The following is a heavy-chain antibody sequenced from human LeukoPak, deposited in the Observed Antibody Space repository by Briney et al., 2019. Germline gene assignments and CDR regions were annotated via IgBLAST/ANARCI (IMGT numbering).Heavy chain of an antibody. J-gene: IGHJ4*02. CDR3: AKKSTTVITYYFDY. V-gene: IGHV3-23*01. CDR1: GFTFSSYA. Sequence: PGGSLRLSCAASGFTFSSYAMHWVRQAPGKGLEWVSGISGSGGSTYYADSVKGRFTISRDNSKSTLYLQMNSLRAEDTAVYYCAKKSTTVITYYFDYWGQGTLVTVSS. CDR2: ISGSGGST. D-gene: IGHD4-11*01.